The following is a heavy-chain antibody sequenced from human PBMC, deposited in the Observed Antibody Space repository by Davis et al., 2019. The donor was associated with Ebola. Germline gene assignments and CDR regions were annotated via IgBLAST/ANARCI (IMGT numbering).Heavy chain of an antibody. Sequence: PRRSLTLSCAASGLTVSSTYMSWLRPAPGERLEYVSVISGGGTTNYADSVRGRFAISRDNPRNTLYLQMNSLRVEDTARYCCARGGDASGVSRSAFDFWGQGTLVTVSS. V-gene: IGHV3-53*01. CDR2: ISGGGTT. D-gene: IGHD3-16*01. CDR3: ARGGDASGVSRSAFDF. J-gene: IGHJ4*02. CDR1: GLTVSSTY.